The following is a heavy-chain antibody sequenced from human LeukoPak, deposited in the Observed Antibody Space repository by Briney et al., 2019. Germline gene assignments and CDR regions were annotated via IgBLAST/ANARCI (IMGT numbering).Heavy chain of an antibody. D-gene: IGHD1-26*01. Sequence: ASVKVSCKASGYTFTSYAMHWVRQAPGQRLEWMGWINAGNGNTKYTQKFQGRVTITRDTSASTAYMELRSLRSEDTAVYYCASSGSYYPHIYYGMDVWGQGTTVTVSS. CDR1: GYTFTSYA. CDR2: INAGNGNT. CDR3: ASSGSYYPHIYYGMDV. J-gene: IGHJ6*02. V-gene: IGHV1-3*01.